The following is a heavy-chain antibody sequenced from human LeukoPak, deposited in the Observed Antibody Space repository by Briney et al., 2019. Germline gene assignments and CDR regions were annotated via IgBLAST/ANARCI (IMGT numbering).Heavy chain of an antibody. CDR2: ISASGGST. V-gene: IGHV3-23*01. Sequence: GGSLRLSCAASGFTFSSYALTWVRQAPGKGLEWVSAISASGGSTYHADSVKGRFTISRDNSQNTLYLQMNSLRAEDTAVYYCAKMHWDSGYVPTAIDYWGQGTLVTVSS. CDR1: GFTFSSYA. CDR3: AKMHWDSGYVPTAIDY. J-gene: IGHJ4*02. D-gene: IGHD5-12*01.